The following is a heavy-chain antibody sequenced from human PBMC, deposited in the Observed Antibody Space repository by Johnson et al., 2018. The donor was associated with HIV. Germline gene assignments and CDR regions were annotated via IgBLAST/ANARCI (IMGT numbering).Heavy chain of an antibody. Sequence: QVQLAESGGGVVQLGRSFRLSCAASGSTFSRHGMHWVRQAPAKGLECVAAISSDRSNKYYADSVKGRFTISRDNSKNTLYLQMNSLRAEDTAVYYCAKDQWEQTLNAFDIWGQGTMVTVSS. CDR2: ISSDRSNK. J-gene: IGHJ3*02. CDR3: AKDQWEQTLNAFDI. CDR1: GSTFSRHG. V-gene: IGHV3-30*18. D-gene: IGHD1-26*01.